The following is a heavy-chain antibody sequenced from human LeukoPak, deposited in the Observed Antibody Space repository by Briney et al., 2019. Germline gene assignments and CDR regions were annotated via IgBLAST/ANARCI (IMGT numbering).Heavy chain of an antibody. CDR1: GGSISSYY. CDR2: IYYSGST. V-gene: IGHV4-59*01. J-gene: IGHJ4*02. Sequence: SETLSLTCIVSGGSISSYYWSWIRQPPGKGLEWIGYIYYSGSTNYNPSLKSRVTISVDTSKNQFSLKLSSVTAADTAVYYCAGASLFVGAMLVDYWGQGTLVTVSS. CDR3: AGASLFVGAMLVDY. D-gene: IGHD3-16*01.